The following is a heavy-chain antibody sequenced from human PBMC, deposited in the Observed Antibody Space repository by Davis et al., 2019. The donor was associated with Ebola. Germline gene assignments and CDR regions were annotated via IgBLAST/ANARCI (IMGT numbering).Heavy chain of an antibody. CDR2: IKRSGSST. V-gene: IGHV3-23*05. Sequence: PGGSLRLSCAASGFTFSTYAMSWVRQAPGRGLQWVSTIKRSGSSTYYADSVKGRFTISRDNSKNTLYLQMNSLRAEDTAFYSCAKHDYGDSDWFFDLWGRGTLVTVSS. D-gene: IGHD4-17*01. CDR1: GFTFSTYA. CDR3: AKHDYGDSDWFFDL. J-gene: IGHJ2*01.